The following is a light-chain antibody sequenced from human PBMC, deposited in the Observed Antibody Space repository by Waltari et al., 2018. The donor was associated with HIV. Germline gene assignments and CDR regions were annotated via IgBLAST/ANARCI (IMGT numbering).Light chain of an antibody. CDR1: ASDIGDYNY. Sequence: QSALTQPASVSGAPGQSITISCTGTASDIGDYNYVSWYQQHPGKAPKLVIYNVSNRPSGIFPRFSGSKAGTTASLTISGLQAEDEAVYYCSSYTRSTRTTAWLFGGGTRLTVL. V-gene: IGLV2-14*03. J-gene: IGLJ2*01. CDR2: NVS. CDR3: SSYTRSTRTTAWL.